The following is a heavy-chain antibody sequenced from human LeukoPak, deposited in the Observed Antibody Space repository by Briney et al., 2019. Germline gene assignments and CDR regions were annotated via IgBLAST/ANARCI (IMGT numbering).Heavy chain of an antibody. J-gene: IGHJ4*02. D-gene: IGHD4-17*01. V-gene: IGHV3-33*08. CDR2: IWYDGSNK. CDR1: GFTFSDHY. CDR3: AREADYGYFDY. Sequence: GGSLRLSCAASGFTFSDHYMDWVRQAPGKGLEWVAVIWYDGSNKYYADSVKGRFTISRDNSKNTLYLQMNGLRAEDTAVYYCAREADYGYFDYWGQGTLVTVSS.